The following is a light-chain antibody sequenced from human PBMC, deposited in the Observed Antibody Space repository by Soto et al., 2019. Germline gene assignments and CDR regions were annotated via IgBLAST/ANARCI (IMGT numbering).Light chain of an antibody. CDR2: GAS. J-gene: IGKJ5*01. V-gene: IGKV3D-20*02. CDR3: QQGGKWPAEVN. CDR1: QSVTSRY. Sequence: SVLTLSPSTLSLSVGETTTLSCRTSQSVTSRYVAWYQQRPGQAPRLLIYGASSRVTGIPDKFSGCGSGTDFTLTISCLAPEDFAGYFWQQGGKWPAEVNFGRGTRLEI.